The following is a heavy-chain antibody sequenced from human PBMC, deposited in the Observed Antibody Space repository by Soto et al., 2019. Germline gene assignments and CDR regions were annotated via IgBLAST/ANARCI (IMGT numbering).Heavy chain of an antibody. J-gene: IGHJ4*02. D-gene: IGHD6-13*01. CDR1: GFIFRNYG. CDR2: ISGSGSVT. CDR3: AKGGVAAARGYFDH. V-gene: IGHV3-23*01. Sequence: EVQLLESGGGLVKPGGSLRLSCGASGFIFRNYGLSWVRQAPGKGLEWVSDISGSGSVTNYADSVKGRFTISRDNSNNTLSLQMDSLRADDTAVYYCAKGGVAAARGYFDHWGQGTRVTVSS.